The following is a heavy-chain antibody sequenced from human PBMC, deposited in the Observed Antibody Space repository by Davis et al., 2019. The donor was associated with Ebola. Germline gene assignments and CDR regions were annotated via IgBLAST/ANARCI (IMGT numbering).Heavy chain of an antibody. CDR2: ISSSDSTI. CDR3: AKDPNVEWELRGSDYGMDV. D-gene: IGHD1-26*01. V-gene: IGHV3-48*02. Sequence: GGSLRLPCAASGFTFSSYSMNWVRQAPGKGLEWVSYISSSDSTIYYADSVKGRFTISRDNAKNSLYLQMNSLRDEDTAVYYCAKDPNVEWELRGSDYGMDVWGQGTTVTVSS. J-gene: IGHJ6*02. CDR1: GFTFSSYS.